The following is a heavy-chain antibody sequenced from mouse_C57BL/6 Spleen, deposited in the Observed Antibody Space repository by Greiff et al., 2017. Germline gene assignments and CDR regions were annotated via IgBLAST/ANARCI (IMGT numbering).Heavy chain of an antibody. V-gene: IGHV1-52*01. CDR2: IDPSDSET. Sequence: QVHVKQPGAELVKPGASVKVSCKASGYTFTSYWMHWVKQRPIKGLEWIGNIDPSDSETHYNQKFKDKATLTVDKSSSTAYMQLSSLTSEDSAVYYCARRDYDGGKGYFDVWGTGTTVTVSS. CDR3: ARRDYDGGKGYFDV. D-gene: IGHD2-4*01. CDR1: GYTFTSYW. J-gene: IGHJ1*03.